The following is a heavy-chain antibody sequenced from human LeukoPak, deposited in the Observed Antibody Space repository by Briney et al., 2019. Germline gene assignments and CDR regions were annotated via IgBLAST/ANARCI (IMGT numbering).Heavy chain of an antibody. J-gene: IGHJ4*02. Sequence: SVKVSCKASGGTFSSYAISWVRQTPGQGLEWMGRIIPILGIANYAQKFQDRVTITADKSTSTAYMELSSLRSEDTAVYYCARRMAVAGDNNGGYFDYWGQGTLVTVSS. CDR1: GGTFSSYA. V-gene: IGHV1-69*04. D-gene: IGHD6-19*01. CDR2: IIPILGIA. CDR3: ARRMAVAGDNNGGYFDY.